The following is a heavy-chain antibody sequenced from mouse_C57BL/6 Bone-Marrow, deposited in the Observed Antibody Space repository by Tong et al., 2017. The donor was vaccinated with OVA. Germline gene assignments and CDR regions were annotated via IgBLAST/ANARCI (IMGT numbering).Heavy chain of an antibody. Sequence: VQLQESGPGLVAPSQSLSITCTVSGFSLTSYGVHWVRQPPGKGLEWLVVIWSDGSTTYNSALKSRLSISKDNSKSQVFLKMNSRQTDDTAMYYCARPYYDYDWFAYWGQGTLVTVSA. V-gene: IGHV2-6*03. CDR1: GFSLTSYG. CDR2: IWSDGST. D-gene: IGHD2-4*01. J-gene: IGHJ3*01. CDR3: ARPYYDYDWFAY.